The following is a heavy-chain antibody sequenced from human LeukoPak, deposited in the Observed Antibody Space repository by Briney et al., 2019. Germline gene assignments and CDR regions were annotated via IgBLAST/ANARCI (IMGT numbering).Heavy chain of an antibody. CDR2: IIPIFGTA. J-gene: IGHJ3*02. CDR3: ARGLHCSSTSCLASAFDI. Sequence: SVKVSCKASGGTFSSYAISWVRQAPGQGLEWMGGIIPIFGTANYAQKFQGRVTITADESTNTAYMELSSLRSEDTAVYYCARGLHCSSTSCLASAFDIWGQGTMVTVSS. V-gene: IGHV1-69*01. CDR1: GGTFSSYA. D-gene: IGHD2-2*01.